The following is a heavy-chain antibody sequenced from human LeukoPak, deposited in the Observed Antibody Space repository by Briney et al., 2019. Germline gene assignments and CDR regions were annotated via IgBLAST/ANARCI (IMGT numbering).Heavy chain of an antibody. CDR3: ARCYSNSSWVYYFDY. Sequence: SETLSLTCTVSGGSISSYYWSWIRQPPGKGLEWIGYIYYSGSTNYNPSLKSRVTISVDTSKNQFSLKLSPVTAADTAVYYCARCYSNSSWVYYFDYWGQGTLVTVSS. CDR2: IYYSGST. CDR1: GGSISSYY. J-gene: IGHJ4*02. V-gene: IGHV4-59*01. D-gene: IGHD6-13*01.